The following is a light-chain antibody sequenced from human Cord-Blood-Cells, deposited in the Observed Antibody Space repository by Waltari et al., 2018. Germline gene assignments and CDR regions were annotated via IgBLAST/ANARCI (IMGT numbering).Light chain of an antibody. V-gene: IGLV2-8*01. J-gene: IGLJ1*01. CDR3: SSYAGSNNYV. CDR2: EGS. CDR1: SSDVGGYNY. Sequence: QSALTQPPSASGSPGQSVTISCTGTSSDVGGYNYVSWYQQHPGKAPKLMIYEGSKRPSGVPDRVSGSKSGSTASLTVSGLQAEDEADYYCSSYAGSNNYVFGTGTKVTVL.